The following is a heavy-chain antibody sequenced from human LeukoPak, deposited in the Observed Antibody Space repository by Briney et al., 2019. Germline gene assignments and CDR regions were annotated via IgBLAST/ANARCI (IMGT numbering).Heavy chain of an antibody. Sequence: SVTVSFTSSGGTFSIYAISWVRQAPGQGLEWMGGIIPIFGTANYAQKFQGRVTITADESTSTAYMELSRLRSEDTAVYYCASLAVAGTPPYYYYYYYMDVWGKGTTVTVSS. D-gene: IGHD6-19*01. CDR3: ASLAVAGTPPYYYYYYYMDV. V-gene: IGHV1-69*01. CDR1: GGTFSIYA. CDR2: IIPIFGTA. J-gene: IGHJ6*03.